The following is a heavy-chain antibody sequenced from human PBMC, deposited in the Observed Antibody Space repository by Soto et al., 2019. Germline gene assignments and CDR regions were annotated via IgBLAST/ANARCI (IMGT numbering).Heavy chain of an antibody. V-gene: IGHV6-1*01. CDR1: GDSVSSISAA. Sequence: SQTLSLTCAISGDSVSSISAAWIWIRQYPSRGLEWLGRTYYRSKWYNDYALSVKSRISINPDTSKNQFSLQLNSVTPEDTAVYFCARDPTRGSFPYFYYGMDVWGQGTTVTVSS. D-gene: IGHD1-26*01. CDR2: TYYRSKWYN. CDR3: ARDPTRGSFPYFYYGMDV. J-gene: IGHJ6*02.